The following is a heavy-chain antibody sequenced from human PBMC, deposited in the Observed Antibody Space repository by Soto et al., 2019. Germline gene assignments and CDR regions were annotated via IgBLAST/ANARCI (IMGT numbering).Heavy chain of an antibody. CDR3: ARVTGRYYYGMDV. J-gene: IGHJ6*02. V-gene: IGHV4-34*01. CDR2: INHSGST. CDR1: GGSFSGYY. Sequence: SETLSLTCAVYGGSFSGYYWSWIRQRPGKGLEWIGEINHSGSTNYNPSLKSRVTISVDTSKNQFSLKLSSVTAADTAVYYCARVTGRYYYGMDVWGQGTTVTVSS.